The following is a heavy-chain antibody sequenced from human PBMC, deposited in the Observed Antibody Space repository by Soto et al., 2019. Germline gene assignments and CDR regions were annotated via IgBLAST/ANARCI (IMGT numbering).Heavy chain of an antibody. Sequence: QVQLQESGPGLVKPSQTLSLTCTFSGGPISSGGYYGSWIRQHPGKGREGIGYIYYSGSTYYNPSLKSRVTISVDTSKNQFSLKLSSVTAADTAVYYCARVPFSDDSSGVSGFDYWGQGTLVTVSS. J-gene: IGHJ4*02. V-gene: IGHV4-31*03. D-gene: IGHD3-22*01. CDR3: ARVPFSDDSSGVSGFDY. CDR1: GGPISSGGYY. CDR2: IYYSGST.